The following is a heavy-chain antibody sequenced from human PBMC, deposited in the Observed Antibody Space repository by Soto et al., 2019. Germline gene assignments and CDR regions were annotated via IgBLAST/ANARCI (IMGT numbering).Heavy chain of an antibody. J-gene: IGHJ6*02. CDR1: GGSISRGDYY. CDR2: IYYSGST. D-gene: IGHD3-16*02. Sequence: SETLSLTCTVSGGSISRGDYYWSWIRQPPGKGLEWIGYIYYSGSTYYNPSLKSRVTISVDTSKNQFSLKLSSVTAADTAVYYCARDRYGENYYYYYGMDVWGQGTTVTVSS. V-gene: IGHV4-30-4*01. CDR3: ARDRYGENYYYYYGMDV.